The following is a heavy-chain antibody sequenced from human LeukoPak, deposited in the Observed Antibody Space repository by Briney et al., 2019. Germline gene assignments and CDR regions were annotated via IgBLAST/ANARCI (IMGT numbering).Heavy chain of an antibody. V-gene: IGHV3-30*03. Sequence: PGGSLRLSCAASGFTFSSYGMHWVRQAPGKGLEWVAVISYDGSNKYYADSVKGRFTISRDNSKNTLYLQMNSLRAEDTAVYYCAREGENVDTAMVFDPWGQGTLVTVSS. D-gene: IGHD5-18*01. CDR2: ISYDGSNK. CDR3: AREGENVDTAMVFDP. J-gene: IGHJ5*02. CDR1: GFTFSSYG.